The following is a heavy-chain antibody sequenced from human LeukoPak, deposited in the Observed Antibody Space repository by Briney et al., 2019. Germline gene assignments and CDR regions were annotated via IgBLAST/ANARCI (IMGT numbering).Heavy chain of an antibody. Sequence: PSETLSLTSTVSGGSISSSNYFWGWIRQPPGKGLEWIGSIYYSGSTHYSPSLKSRVTISVDTSKNQFSLKLSSVTAADTAVHYCARLEGLIYFDYWGQGTLVTVSS. J-gene: IGHJ4*02. V-gene: IGHV4-39*01. CDR3: ARLEGLIYFDY. D-gene: IGHD3-16*01. CDR1: GGSISSSNYF. CDR2: IYYSGST.